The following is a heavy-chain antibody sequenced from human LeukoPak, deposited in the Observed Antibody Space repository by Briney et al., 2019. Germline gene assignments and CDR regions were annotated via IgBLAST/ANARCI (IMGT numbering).Heavy chain of an antibody. CDR3: ARDWEFSTGGDAFDI. J-gene: IGHJ3*02. V-gene: IGHV1-18*04. Sequence: ASVKVSCKASGYTFTAYYMHWVRQAPGQGLEWMGWISAYNGNTNYAQKLQGRVTMTTDTSTSTAYMELRSLRSDDTAVYYCARDWEFSTGGDAFDIWGQGTMVTVSS. D-gene: IGHD3-10*01. CDR2: ISAYNGNT. CDR1: GYTFTAYY.